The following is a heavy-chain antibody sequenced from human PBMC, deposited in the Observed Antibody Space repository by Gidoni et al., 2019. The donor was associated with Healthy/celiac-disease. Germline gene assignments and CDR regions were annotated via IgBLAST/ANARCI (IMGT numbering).Heavy chain of an antibody. D-gene: IGHD3-3*01. CDR3: AKVPARYYDFWSGHIGGDYFDY. V-gene: IGHV3-23*01. Sequence: EVQLLESGGGLVQPGGSLRLSCAASGFTFSSYAMSWVRQAPGKGLEWVSAISGSGGSTYYADAVKGRFTISRDNSKNTLYLQMNSLRAEDTAVYYCAKVPARYYDFWSGHIGGDYFDYWGQGTLVTVSS. J-gene: IGHJ4*02. CDR2: ISGSGGST. CDR1: GFTFSSYA.